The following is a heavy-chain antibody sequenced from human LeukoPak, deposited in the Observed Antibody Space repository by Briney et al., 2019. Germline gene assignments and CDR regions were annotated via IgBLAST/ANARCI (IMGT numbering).Heavy chain of an antibody. Sequence: SETLSLTCAVYGGSCSGYYWSWIRQPPGKGLEWIGEINHSGSTNYNPSLKSRVTISVDTSKNQFSLKLSSVTAADTAVYYCARGHITIFGVVKYYFDYWGQGTLVTVSS. V-gene: IGHV4-34*01. J-gene: IGHJ4*02. CDR1: GGSCSGYY. CDR3: ARGHITIFGVVKYYFDY. D-gene: IGHD3-3*01. CDR2: INHSGST.